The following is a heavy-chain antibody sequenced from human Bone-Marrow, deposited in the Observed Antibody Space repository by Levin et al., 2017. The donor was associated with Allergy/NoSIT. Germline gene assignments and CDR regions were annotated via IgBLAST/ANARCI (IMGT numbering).Heavy chain of an antibody. CDR2: ILYDGNYK. V-gene: IGHV3-30-3*01. J-gene: IGHJ4*02. D-gene: IGHD5-12*01. CDR3: ARNHYERHIEPTGLVDF. Sequence: GESLKISCAASGFTLSTYAMHWVRQAPGKGLEWVAVILYDGNYKYYADSVKGRFTISRDNSKNTLYLQMNSLRPEDTAVYYCARNHYERHIEPTGLVDFWGQGTLVTVSS. CDR1: GFTLSTYA.